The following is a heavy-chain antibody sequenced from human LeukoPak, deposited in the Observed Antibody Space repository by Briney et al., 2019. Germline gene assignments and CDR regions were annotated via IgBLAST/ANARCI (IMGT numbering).Heavy chain of an antibody. J-gene: IGHJ4*02. CDR1: GFTFSSYW. V-gene: IGHV3-7*03. D-gene: IGHD3/OR15-3a*01. Sequence: AGGSLRLSCAASGFTFSSYWMSWVRQAPGKGLEWVANIRQEGSEKYYVDSVKGRFTISRDNSKNTLYLQMNSLRAEDTAVYYCAKMIFGVFDYWGQGTLVTVSS. CDR3: AKMIFGVFDY. CDR2: IRQEGSEK.